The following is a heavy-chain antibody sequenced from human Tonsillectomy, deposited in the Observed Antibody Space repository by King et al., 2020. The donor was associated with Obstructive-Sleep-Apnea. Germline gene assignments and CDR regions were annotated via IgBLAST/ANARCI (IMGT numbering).Heavy chain of an antibody. CDR3: AKAVYGDYILPLDN. D-gene: IGHD4-17*01. J-gene: IGHJ4*02. Sequence: VQLVESGGGLVQPGGSLRLSCAASGFTFSRYAMSWVRQAPGKGLEWVSAISVSGGSTYYADSVKGRFTISRDNSKNTLYLQMNSLRAEDTAAYYCAKAVYGDYILPLDNLGQGTLVTVSS. CDR1: GFTFSRYA. V-gene: IGHV3-23*04. CDR2: ISVSGGST.